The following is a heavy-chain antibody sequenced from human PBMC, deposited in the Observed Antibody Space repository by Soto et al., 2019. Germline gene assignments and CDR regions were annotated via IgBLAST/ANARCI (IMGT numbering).Heavy chain of an antibody. CDR1: GYTLTELS. J-gene: IGHJ5*02. D-gene: IGHD3-10*01. Sequence: ASVKVSCKVSGYTLTELSMHWVRQAPGKGLEWMGGFDPEDGETIYAQKFQGRVTMTEDTSTDTAYMELSSLRSEDTAVYYCHSIPGSYCSGSYLRTIKLGGFDPWGQGTLVTVSS. V-gene: IGHV1-24*01. CDR3: HSIPGSYCSGSYLRTIKLGGFDP. CDR2: FDPEDGET.